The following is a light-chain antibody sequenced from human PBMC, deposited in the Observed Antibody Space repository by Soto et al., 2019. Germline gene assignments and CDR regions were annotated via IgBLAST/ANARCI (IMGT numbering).Light chain of an antibody. CDR3: RQYTNWLA. J-gene: IGKJ4*01. CDR1: QSVSSN. V-gene: IGKV3-15*01. Sequence: EIEMTQSPATLSVSPGERATLSCRASQSVSSNLAWYQQKPGQAPRLLIYGASTRATGIPARFSGSGSGTEFPLTISSLQSEVFAVYYFRQYTNWLAFGGGTKVEIK. CDR2: GAS.